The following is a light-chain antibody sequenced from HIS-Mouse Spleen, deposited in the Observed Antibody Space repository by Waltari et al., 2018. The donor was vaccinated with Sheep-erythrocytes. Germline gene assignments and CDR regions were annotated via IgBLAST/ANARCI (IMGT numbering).Light chain of an antibody. CDR2: EGS. CDR3: CSYAGSSTPWV. CDR1: SSDVGSYNL. V-gene: IGLV2-23*01. J-gene: IGLJ3*02. Sequence: QSALTQPASVSGSPGQSITISCTGTSSDVGSYNLFSWYQQHPGKAPKLMIYEGSTRPSGVSKRFSGSKSGNTASLTISGLQAEDEADYYCCSYAGSSTPWVFGGGTKLTVL.